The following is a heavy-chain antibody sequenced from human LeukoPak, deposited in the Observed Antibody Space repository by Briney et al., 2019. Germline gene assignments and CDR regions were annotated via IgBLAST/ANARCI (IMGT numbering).Heavy chain of an antibody. CDR2: ILISGNT. CDR3: AIGRPRNATRLDDGYDF. Sequence: SETLSLTCTVSGGSITTYYWSWIRQPAGKGLEWIGRILISGNTNYNPSLESRVTISADTSKNQFSLILNSLTAADTAVYYCAIGRPRNATRLDDGYDFWGQGTKVTVSS. CDR1: GGSITTYY. J-gene: IGHJ3*01. D-gene: IGHD1-1*01. V-gene: IGHV4-4*07.